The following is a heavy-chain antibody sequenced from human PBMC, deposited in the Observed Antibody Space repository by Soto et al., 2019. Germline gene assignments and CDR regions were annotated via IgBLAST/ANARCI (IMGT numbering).Heavy chain of an antibody. V-gene: IGHV3-74*01. CDR1: GFTFSYYW. D-gene: IGHD1-26*01. J-gene: IGHJ3*02. Sequence: EVQLVESGGGLVQPGESLRLSCAASGFTFSYYWMHWVRQAPGKGLVWVSRIHSDGSSTTYADSVKGRFTISRDNARNTVYLQINSLRVEDTAGYYCARGDRGAFDIWGQGTVVTVSS. CDR2: IHSDGSST. CDR3: ARGDRGAFDI.